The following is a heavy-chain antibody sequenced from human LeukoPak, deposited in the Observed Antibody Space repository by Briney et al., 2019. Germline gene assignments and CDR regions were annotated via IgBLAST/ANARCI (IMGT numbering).Heavy chain of an antibody. CDR3: ARDGGVVVPAAPAAFDI. D-gene: IGHD2-2*01. CDR1: GASISNYY. J-gene: IGHJ3*02. V-gene: IGHV4-4*07. Sequence: PSETLSLTCSVSGASISNYYWNWIRQPAGKGLEWIGRIYTSGSTIYNPSLKSRVTMSEDTSKNQFSLKLSSVTAADTAMYYCARDGGVVVPAAPAAFDIWGQGTMVTVSS. CDR2: IYTSGST.